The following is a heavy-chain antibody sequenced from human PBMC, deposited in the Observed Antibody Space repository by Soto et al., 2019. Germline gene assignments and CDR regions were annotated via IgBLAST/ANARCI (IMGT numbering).Heavy chain of an antibody. CDR1: GGSFSGYY. V-gene: IGHV4-34*01. J-gene: IGHJ6*02. CDR3: ARRHYYYGMDV. Sequence: SETLSLTCAVYGGSFSGYYWSWIRQPPGKGLEWIGEINHSGSTNYNPSLKSRVTISVDTSKNQFSLKLSSVTAADTAVYYCARRHYYYGMDVWGQGTTVTVSS. CDR2: INHSGST.